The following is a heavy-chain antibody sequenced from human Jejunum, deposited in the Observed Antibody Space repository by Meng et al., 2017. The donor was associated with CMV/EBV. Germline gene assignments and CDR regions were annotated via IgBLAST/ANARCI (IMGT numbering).Heavy chain of an antibody. V-gene: IGHV3-30*02. J-gene: IGHJ6*02. CDR1: FASYG. D-gene: IGHD2-21*02. CDR2: IRYDGTKT. CDR3: AKDHDLVTGKDYYYAMDV. Sequence: FASYGMHWVRQGPGTGLEWVSFIRYDGTKTYYADSVKGRFTISRDNSKNTLYLQMNSLRAEDTAIYYCAKDHDLVTGKDYYYAMDVWGQGTTVTVSS.